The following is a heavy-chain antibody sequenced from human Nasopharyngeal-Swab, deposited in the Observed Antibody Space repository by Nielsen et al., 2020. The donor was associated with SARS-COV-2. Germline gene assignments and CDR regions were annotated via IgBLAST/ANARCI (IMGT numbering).Heavy chain of an antibody. V-gene: IGHV7-4-1*02. CDR3: ARDRESLNIVVVPAARTYYFDY. Sequence: WVRQAPEQGLEWMGWINTNTGNPTYAQGFTGRFVFSLDTSVRTAYLQISSLKAEDTAVYYCARDRESLNIVVVPAARTYYFDYWGQGTLVTVSS. D-gene: IGHD2-2*01. CDR2: INTNTGNP. J-gene: IGHJ4*02.